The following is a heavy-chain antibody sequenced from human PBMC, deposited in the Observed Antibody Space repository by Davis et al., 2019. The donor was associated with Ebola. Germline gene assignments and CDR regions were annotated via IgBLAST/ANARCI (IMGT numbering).Heavy chain of an antibody. Sequence: KVSCKDSGNSFTSHWIVWVRQMPGKGLEWMGIIYPGDSDTRYSPSFLGQFTISADKSFSTAYLQWNSLKASDTAMYYCARQRGYGDYVPADAFDVWGQGTMVTVSS. J-gene: IGHJ3*01. CDR1: GNSFTSHW. CDR2: IYPGDSDT. CDR3: ARQRGYGDYVPADAFDV. D-gene: IGHD4-17*01. V-gene: IGHV5-51*01.